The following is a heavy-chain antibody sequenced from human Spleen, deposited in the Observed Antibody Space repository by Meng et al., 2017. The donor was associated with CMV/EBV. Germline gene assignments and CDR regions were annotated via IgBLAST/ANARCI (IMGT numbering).Heavy chain of an antibody. D-gene: IGHD4-11*01. Sequence: ASVKVSCKASGYKFNDYSIHWVRQAPGQGLEWVGCFHPKRGAADYAQKFQGRVTMTRDRSITTVYLEVTSLITDDPAVYYCAAGYSKTTSGDHWGQGTLVTVS. CDR2: FHPKRGAA. CDR3: AAGYSKTTSGDH. J-gene: IGHJ4*02. CDR1: GYKFNDYS. V-gene: IGHV1-2*02.